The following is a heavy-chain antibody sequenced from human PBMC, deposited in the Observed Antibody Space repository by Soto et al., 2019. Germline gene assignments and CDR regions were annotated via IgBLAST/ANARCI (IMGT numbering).Heavy chain of an antibody. J-gene: IGHJ4*02. CDR2: IYYSGST. CDR1: GGSINSGDYY. Sequence: QVQLQESGPGLVKPSQTLSLTCTVSGGSINSGDYYWSWIRQHPGKGLEWIGHIYYSGSTYYNPSLKSRLTISVDTSKNQFSLRLSSATAADTAMYYCARVKGQLVPVPEYWGQGTLVTVSS. V-gene: IGHV4-31*03. D-gene: IGHD6-13*01. CDR3: ARVKGQLVPVPEY.